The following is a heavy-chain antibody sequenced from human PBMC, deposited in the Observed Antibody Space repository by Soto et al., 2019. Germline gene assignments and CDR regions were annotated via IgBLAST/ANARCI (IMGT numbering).Heavy chain of an antibody. CDR3: ARVQTYYDCWSGYSNYYYYYMDV. Sequence: ASVKVSCKASGYTFTSYGISWVRQAPGQGLEWMGWISAYNGNTNYAQKLQGRVTMTTDTSTSTAYMELRSLRSDDTAVYYCARVQTYYDCWSGYSNYYYYYMDVWGKGTTVTVSS. CDR1: GYTFTSYG. CDR2: ISAYNGNT. J-gene: IGHJ6*03. V-gene: IGHV1-18*01. D-gene: IGHD3-3*01.